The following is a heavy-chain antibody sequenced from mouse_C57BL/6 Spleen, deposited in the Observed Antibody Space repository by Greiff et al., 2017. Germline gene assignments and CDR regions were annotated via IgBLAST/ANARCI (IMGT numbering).Heavy chain of an antibody. V-gene: IGHV1-55*01. CDR1: GYTFTSYW. D-gene: IGHD2-2*01. CDR2: IYPGSGST. J-gene: IGHJ2*01. CDR3: ARSLYYGYDVNYFDD. Sequence: QVQLQQPGAELVKPGASVKMSCKASGYTFTSYWITWVKQRPGQGLEWIGDIYPGSGSTNYNEKFKSKATLTVDTSSSTAYMQLSSLTSEDSAVYYCARSLYYGYDVNYFDDWGQGTTLTVSS.